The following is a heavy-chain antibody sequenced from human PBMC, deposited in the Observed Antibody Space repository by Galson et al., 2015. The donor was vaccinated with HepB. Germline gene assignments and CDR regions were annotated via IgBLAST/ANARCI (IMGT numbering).Heavy chain of an antibody. CDR2: IYPGDSDT. CDR1: GYTFSNYW. D-gene: IGHD2-15*01. J-gene: IGHJ3*01. Sequence: QSGAEVKKPGESLRISCEGSGYTFSNYWVGWVRQMPGKGLEWMGHIYPGDSDTRYSPSFEGHVTISSDKSINTAYLQWSSLRASDTAIYYCARREYATPRGVFKIWGQVTMVTVS. CDR3: ARREYATPRGVFKI. V-gene: IGHV5-51*01.